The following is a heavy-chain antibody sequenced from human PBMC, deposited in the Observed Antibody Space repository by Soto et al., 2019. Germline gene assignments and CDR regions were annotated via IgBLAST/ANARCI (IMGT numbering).Heavy chain of an antibody. Sequence: QVQLVQSGAEEKKPGSSVKVSCKASGGTFSSNPIIWVRQAPGQGLEWVGGIIPNIGTAYYAQKFKGRVTITAEESTCTVYMERSSLRIEDTAVYYCAREPHLQKLVADGRDDYGGQGTVVTVSS. J-gene: IGHJ4*02. CDR1: GGTFSSNP. CDR2: IIPNIGTA. CDR3: AREPHLQKLVADGRDDY. D-gene: IGHD5-12*01. V-gene: IGHV1-69*01.